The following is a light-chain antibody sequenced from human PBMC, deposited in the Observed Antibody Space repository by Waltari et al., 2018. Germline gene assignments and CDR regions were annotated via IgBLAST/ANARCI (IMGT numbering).Light chain of an antibody. V-gene: IGLV3-1*01. CDR3: QAWDSSVV. J-gene: IGLJ2*01. CDR2: QDT. Sequence: SYELTQPPSVSVSPGQTANITCSGDKLGDKYACWYQQRPGQSPVLVIYQDTKRPSGIPDRFSGSNSGNTATLTISGTQAMDEADYYCQAWDSSVVFGGGTKLTVL. CDR1: KLGDKY.